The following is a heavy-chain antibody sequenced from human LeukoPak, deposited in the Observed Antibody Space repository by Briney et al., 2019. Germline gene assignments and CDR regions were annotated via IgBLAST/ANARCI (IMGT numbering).Heavy chain of an antibody. J-gene: IGHJ5*02. CDR1: GGSFSGYY. CDR3: ARGRITMVRGVTRGNWFDP. CDR2: INHSGST. D-gene: IGHD3-10*01. Sequence: PSETLSLTCAVYGGSFSGYYWSWIRQPPGKGLEWIGEINHSGSTNYNPSLKRGVTISVDTSKNQFSLKLSSVTAADTAVYYCARGRITMVRGVTRGNWFDPWGQGTLVTVSS. V-gene: IGHV4-34*01.